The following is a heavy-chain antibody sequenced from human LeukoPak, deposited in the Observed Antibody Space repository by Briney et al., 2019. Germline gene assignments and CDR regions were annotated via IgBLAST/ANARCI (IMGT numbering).Heavy chain of an antibody. CDR1: GGSISSSNW. D-gene: IGHD4-17*01. Sequence: SETLSLTCAVSGGSISSSNWWSWVRQPPGKGLEWIGEIYHSGSTNYNPSLKSRVTMSIDMSKNQFSLRLTSVTAADTAVYYCAGVPPDYNDLHDALDLWGQGTVVTVSS. V-gene: IGHV4-4*02. J-gene: IGHJ3*01. CDR2: IYHSGST. CDR3: AGVPPDYNDLHDALDL.